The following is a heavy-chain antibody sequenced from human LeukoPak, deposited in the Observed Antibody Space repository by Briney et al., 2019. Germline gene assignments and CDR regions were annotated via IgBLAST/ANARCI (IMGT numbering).Heavy chain of an antibody. D-gene: IGHD2-21*02. V-gene: IGHV3-23*01. CDR1: GFSFSSYA. CDR3: AKVKSVTRYYFDY. J-gene: IGHJ4*02. CDR2: ISGSGGST. Sequence: GGSLRLSCAASGFSFSSYAMSWVRQAPGKGLEWVSAISGSGGSTYYADSVKGRFTISRDNSKNTLYLQMNSLRAEDTAVYYCAKVKSVTRYYFDYWGQRTLVTVSS.